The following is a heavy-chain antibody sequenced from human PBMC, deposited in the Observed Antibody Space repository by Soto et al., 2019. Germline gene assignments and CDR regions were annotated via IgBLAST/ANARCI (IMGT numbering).Heavy chain of an antibody. J-gene: IGHJ6*02. D-gene: IGHD6-6*01. CDR3: ARDNYKYSSSSTDLYYYGMDV. Sequence: PGESLKISCKGSGYSFTSYWISWVRQMPGKGLEWMGRIDPSDSYTNYSPSFQGHVTISADKSISTAYLQWSSLKASDTAMYYCARDNYKYSSSSTDLYYYGMDVWGQGTTVTVSS. CDR2: IDPSDSYT. V-gene: IGHV5-10-1*01. CDR1: GYSFTSYW.